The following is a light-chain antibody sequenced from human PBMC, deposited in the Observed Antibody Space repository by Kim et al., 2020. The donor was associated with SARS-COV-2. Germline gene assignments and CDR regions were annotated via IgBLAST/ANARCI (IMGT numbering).Light chain of an antibody. CDR2: GAF. V-gene: IGKV3-15*01. J-gene: IGKJ2*01. Sequence: DIMMTQSPATLSVSPGESATLSCRASQTVSSNLALYQQKPGQAPRLLIYGAFTRATGIPVRFTGSGSGTEFTLTISSLQSEDSAIYYCQQYANWHPYTFGQGTKLEI. CDR1: QTVSSN. CDR3: QQYANWHPYT.